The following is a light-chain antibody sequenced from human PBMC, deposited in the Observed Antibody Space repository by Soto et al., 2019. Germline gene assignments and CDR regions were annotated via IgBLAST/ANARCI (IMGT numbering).Light chain of an antibody. CDR2: DAS. J-gene: IGKJ1*01. CDR3: QQYNSYRT. V-gene: IGKV1-5*01. CDR1: QSISSW. Sequence: DIQMTQSPSTLSASVGDRVTITCRASQSISSWLAWYQQKPGKAPKLLIYDASSLESGVPSRFSGSVSGTEFPLTISSLQPDDFETYYCQQYNSYRTFGQGTKVEIK.